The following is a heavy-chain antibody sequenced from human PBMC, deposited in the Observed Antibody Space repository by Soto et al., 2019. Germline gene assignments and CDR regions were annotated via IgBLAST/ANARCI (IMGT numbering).Heavy chain of an antibody. CDR1: GGSFSDYY. Sequence: QVQLQQWGAGLLKPSETLSLTCAIYGGSFSDYYWSWIRQPPGKGLEWIGEINHSGSTNYNPALKSRVTISVDTSKNQFSRKLSSVTAADTAVYYCARGKVDYDFWGGYFYFDYWGQGTLVTVSS. CDR2: INHSGST. V-gene: IGHV4-34*01. CDR3: ARGKVDYDFWGGYFYFDY. D-gene: IGHD3-3*01. J-gene: IGHJ4*02.